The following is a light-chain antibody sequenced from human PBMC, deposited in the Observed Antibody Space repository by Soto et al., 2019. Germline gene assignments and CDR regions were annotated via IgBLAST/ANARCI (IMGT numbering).Light chain of an antibody. V-gene: IGLV2-8*01. CDR3: KSYAGSNTYV. CDR1: KNDIGVYDF. CDR2: EVV. Sequence: QSVLTQPPSASGSPGQSVTISCTGTKNDIGVYDFVSWYQHHPGKAPRLIIYEVVQRPSGVPDRFSGSKSGNTASLTVSGLPAEDEADYFCKSYAGSNTYVFGSGNKVTVL. J-gene: IGLJ1*01.